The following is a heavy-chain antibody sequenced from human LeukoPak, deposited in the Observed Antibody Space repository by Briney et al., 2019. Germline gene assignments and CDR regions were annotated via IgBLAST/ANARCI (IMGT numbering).Heavy chain of an antibody. V-gene: IGHV2-5*02. CDR2: IYWDDDK. CDR3: AHAHITIFGVVISDSWFDP. D-gene: IGHD3-3*01. Sequence: SGPTLVNPTQTLTLTCTFSGFSLSTSGVGVGWIRQPPVKALEWLALIYWDDDKRYSPSLKSRLTITKDTSKNQVVLTMTNMDPVDTATYYCAHAHITIFGVVISDSWFDPWGQGTLVTVSS. CDR1: GFSLSTSGVG. J-gene: IGHJ5*02.